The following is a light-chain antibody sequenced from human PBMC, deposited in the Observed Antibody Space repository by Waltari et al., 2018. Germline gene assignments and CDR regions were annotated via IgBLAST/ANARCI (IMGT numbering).Light chain of an antibody. J-gene: IGKJ4*01. V-gene: IGKV3D-20*01. Sequence: EIVLTQSPATLSLSPAERPTLSCGASQSVSSIYLAWYQQKPGLAPRLLIYEASSRATGIPDRFSGSGSGTDFTLTISRLEPEDFAVYYCQQYGSSGTFGGGTKVEIK. CDR1: QSVSSIY. CDR3: QQYGSSGT. CDR2: EAS.